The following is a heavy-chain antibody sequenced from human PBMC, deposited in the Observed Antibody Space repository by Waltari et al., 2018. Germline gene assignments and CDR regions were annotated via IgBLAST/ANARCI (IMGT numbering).Heavy chain of an antibody. CDR3: ARDRELLRGSNWFDP. J-gene: IGHJ5*02. Sequence: QVQLVESGGGVVQPGRSLRLSCAASGFTFSSYAMHWVRQAPGKGLELLAVRSYDGSNKYYADSVKGRFTISRDNSKNTLYLQMNSLRAEDTAVYYCARDRELLRGSNWFDPWGQGTLVTVSS. CDR1: GFTFSSYA. D-gene: IGHD1-26*01. V-gene: IGHV3-30-3*01. CDR2: RSYDGSNK.